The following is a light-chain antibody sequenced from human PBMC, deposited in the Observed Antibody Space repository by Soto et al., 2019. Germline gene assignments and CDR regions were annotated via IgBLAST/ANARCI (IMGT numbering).Light chain of an antibody. CDR2: GAS. J-gene: IGKJ5*01. V-gene: IGKV3-15*01. Sequence: EIVMTQSPATLSVSPGERAALSCRASQSVSGNLAWYQQTPGQAPRLLIYGASTRATGIPARFSGSGFGTEFPLTISSLMSEDFAVYYCQQYNYRPPAFGQGTRRETK. CDR1: QSVSGN. CDR3: QQYNYRPPA.